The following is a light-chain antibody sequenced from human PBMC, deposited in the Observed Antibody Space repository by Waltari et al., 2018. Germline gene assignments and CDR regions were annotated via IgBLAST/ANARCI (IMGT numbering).Light chain of an antibody. CDR2: KDT. J-gene: IGLJ2*01. V-gene: IGLV3-25*03. CDR1: ILSKQY. Sequence: HELTQPPSVSVSPGQTARITCSGDILSKQYTYWFQQKPGQAPMLVIFKDTGRPSGIPERFSGSSSGTTVTLTISEVQADDEADYYCQSTDSTETFVEFGGGTKLTVV. CDR3: QSTDSTETFVE.